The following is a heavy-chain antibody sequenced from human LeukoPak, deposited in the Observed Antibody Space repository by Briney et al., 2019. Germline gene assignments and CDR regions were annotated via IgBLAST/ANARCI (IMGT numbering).Heavy chain of an antibody. Sequence: PGGSLRLSCAASGFTVSSSYMSWVRQAPGKGLEWVSTMYSGGSTYYGDSVEGRFTISRDSSKSTLYLQMNTLRVEDSAVYFCARDTTMVDWGQGTLVTVSS. CDR1: GFTVSSSY. CDR3: ARDTTMVD. J-gene: IGHJ4*02. D-gene: IGHD3-10*01. CDR2: MYSGGST. V-gene: IGHV3-53*01.